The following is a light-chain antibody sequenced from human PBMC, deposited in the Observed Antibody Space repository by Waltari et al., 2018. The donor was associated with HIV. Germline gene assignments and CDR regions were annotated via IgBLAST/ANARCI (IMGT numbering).Light chain of an antibody. CDR1: QSVSSN. J-gene: IGKJ1*01. V-gene: IGKV3-15*01. CDR3: QQYNNWSPWT. Sequence: EVVMTQSPATLSVSPGERVTLSCRASQSVSSNLAWYQQTPGQAPRLLIYDASTRASGVPARFSGSGSGTDFTLTITSLQSEDFAVYYCQQYNNWSPWTFGQGTRVQIK. CDR2: DAS.